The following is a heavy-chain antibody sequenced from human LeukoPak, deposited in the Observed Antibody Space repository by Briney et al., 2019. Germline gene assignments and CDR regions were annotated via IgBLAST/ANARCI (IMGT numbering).Heavy chain of an antibody. V-gene: IGHV4-59*12. CDR3: ARDSGTTGEVKFDP. CDR1: GGSITNYY. CDR2: IYYTGST. D-gene: IGHD3-10*01. J-gene: IGHJ5*02. Sequence: SETLSLTCTVSGGSITNYYWSWIRQPPGKGLEWIGYIYYTGSTNYSPSLKSRVTMSVDTSKNQFSLKLSSVTAADTAVYYCARDSGTTGEVKFDPWGQGTLVTVSS.